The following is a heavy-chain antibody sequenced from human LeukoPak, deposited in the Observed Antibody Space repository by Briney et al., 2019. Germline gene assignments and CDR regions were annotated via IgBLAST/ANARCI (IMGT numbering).Heavy chain of an antibody. D-gene: IGHD3-9*01. Sequence: SETLSLTCTVSGGSISSGSYFWSWIRQPAGKGLQWIGRIYPSGSTYYNPSLKSRVTISVYTSKNQFSLKLSSVTAADTAVYYCARDDGLIFDYWGQGTLVTVSS. J-gene: IGHJ4*02. CDR1: GGSISSGSYF. V-gene: IGHV4-61*02. CDR3: ARDDGLIFDY. CDR2: IYPSGST.